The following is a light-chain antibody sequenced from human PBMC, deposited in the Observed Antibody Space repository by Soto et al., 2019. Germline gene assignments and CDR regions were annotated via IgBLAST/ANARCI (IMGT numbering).Light chain of an antibody. CDR2: DVS. Sequence: QSVLTQPASVSVSPGQSITISCTGTSSDVGGYNYVSWYQQHPGKAPKLMIYDVSNRPSGISNRFSGSKSGNTASLTISGLQAEDEADYYCSSYTSSSTYVLGTGTKVTVL. CDR1: SSDVGGYNY. CDR3: SSYTSSSTYV. J-gene: IGLJ1*01. V-gene: IGLV2-14*01.